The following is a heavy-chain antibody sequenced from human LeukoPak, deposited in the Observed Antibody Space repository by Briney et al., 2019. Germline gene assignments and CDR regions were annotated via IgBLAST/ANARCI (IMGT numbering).Heavy chain of an antibody. Sequence: GGSLRLSCAASGFTFSSYGMHWVRQAPGKGLEWVAFIRYDGSNKYYADSVKGRFTISRDNSKNTLYLQMNSLRAEDTAVYYCARAPDSGSYYVGAFDIWGQGTMVTVSS. CDR3: ARAPDSGSYYVGAFDI. J-gene: IGHJ3*02. CDR1: GFTFSSYG. CDR2: IRYDGSNK. V-gene: IGHV3-30*02. D-gene: IGHD1-26*01.